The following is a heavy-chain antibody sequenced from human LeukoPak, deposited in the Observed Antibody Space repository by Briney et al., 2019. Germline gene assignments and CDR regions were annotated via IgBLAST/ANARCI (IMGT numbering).Heavy chain of an antibody. CDR1: GGTFSSSS. CDR2: IIPVLNIT. V-gene: IGHV1-69*04. Sequence: VASVKVSCKTSGGTFSSSSITWVRQAPGQGLEWMGRIIPVLNITTYAQKFQGSVTITADTSTSTVYMELSSLRSEETAIYYCARDQGLTAPPPYGLDVWGQGTTVIVSS. J-gene: IGHJ6*02. CDR3: ARDQGLTAPPPYGLDV. D-gene: IGHD5-18*01.